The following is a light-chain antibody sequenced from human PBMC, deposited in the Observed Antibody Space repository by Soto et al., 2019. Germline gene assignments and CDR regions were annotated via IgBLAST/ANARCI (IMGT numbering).Light chain of an antibody. Sequence: EIVMTQSPATLSVSPGERATLSCRASQSVSSNLAWYQQKPGQAPRLLTYGASTRATGIPARFSGSGSGTEFTLTISSLQSEDFAVYYCQQYNNWPRTFGQGTKVDTK. J-gene: IGKJ1*01. CDR1: QSVSSN. CDR3: QQYNNWPRT. CDR2: GAS. V-gene: IGKV3-15*01.